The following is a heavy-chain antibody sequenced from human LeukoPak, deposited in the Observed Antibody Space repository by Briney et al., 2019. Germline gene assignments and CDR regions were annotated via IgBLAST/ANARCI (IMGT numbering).Heavy chain of an antibody. CDR3: AKDCGRYYDSSGFYWGYYFDS. CDR1: GFTFSTYA. V-gene: IGHV3-23*01. CDR2: ISGTGGST. J-gene: IGHJ4*02. D-gene: IGHD3-22*01. Sequence: GSLRLSCAASGFTFSTYAVNWVRQAPGKGLEWVSTISGTGGSTYYADSVKGRFTISRDNSKNTLYLQMSSLRAEDTAVYYCAKDCGRYYDSSGFYWGYYFDSWGQGILVTVST.